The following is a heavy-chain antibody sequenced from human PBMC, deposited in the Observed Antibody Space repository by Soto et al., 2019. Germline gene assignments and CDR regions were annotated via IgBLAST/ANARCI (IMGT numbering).Heavy chain of an antibody. J-gene: IGHJ3*02. Sequence: QVQLQESGPGLVKPSQTLSLTCTVSGGSISSGGYYWSWIRQHPGKGLEWIGYIYYSGSTYYNPSPKSRVTISVDTSKNQFSLELGSVTAADTAVYYCAREGGITMVRGVIHDAFDIWGQGTMVTVSS. D-gene: IGHD3-10*01. CDR3: AREGGITMVRGVIHDAFDI. CDR1: GGSISSGGYY. V-gene: IGHV4-31*03. CDR2: IYYSGST.